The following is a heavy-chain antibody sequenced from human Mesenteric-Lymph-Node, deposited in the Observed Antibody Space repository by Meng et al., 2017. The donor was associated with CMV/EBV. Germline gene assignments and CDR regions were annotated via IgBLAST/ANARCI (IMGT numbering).Heavy chain of an antibody. CDR3: ARTTSSATRWFDP. V-gene: IGHV3-11*04. CDR1: GFTFSDYY. Sequence: GGSLRLSCAASGFTFSDYYMSWVRQAPGKGLEWVSYISSSGSSIYYPDSEKGRFTISRDNAKNSLDLQMNSLRTEDTAMYYCARTTSSATRWFDPWGQGTLVTVSS. D-gene: IGHD2-15*01. J-gene: IGHJ5*02. CDR2: ISSSGSSI.